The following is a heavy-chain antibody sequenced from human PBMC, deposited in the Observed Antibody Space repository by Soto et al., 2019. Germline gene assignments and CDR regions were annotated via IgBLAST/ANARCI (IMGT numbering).Heavy chain of an antibody. CDR2: ISATGGGT. J-gene: IGHJ4*02. Sequence: PXGSLRLSCAASGXKFSNYSMSWVRQAPGKGLEWVSLISATGGGTYYADYVKGLFTISRDNSHNTLYLQVHSLTAEETAVYYCAKDRRAGGNSAFYFDFWGQGAQVTVSS. D-gene: IGHD3-16*01. CDR3: AKDRRAGGNSAFYFDF. CDR1: GXKFSNYS. V-gene: IGHV3-23*01.